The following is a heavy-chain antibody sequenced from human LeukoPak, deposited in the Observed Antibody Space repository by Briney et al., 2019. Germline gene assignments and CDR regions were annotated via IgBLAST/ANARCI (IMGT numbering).Heavy chain of an antibody. J-gene: IGHJ4*02. Sequence: SETLSLTCAVSGGSISSNNWWSWVRQPPMKGLEWIGEIIDSGSTNYNPSLKGRITISLDKTKNQFSLNVNSVTAADTAVYYCATYGPTSGGYTFEYWGQGILVTVSS. CDR1: GGSISSNNW. D-gene: IGHD2-15*01. V-gene: IGHV4-4*02. CDR2: IIDSGST. CDR3: ATYGPTSGGYTFEY.